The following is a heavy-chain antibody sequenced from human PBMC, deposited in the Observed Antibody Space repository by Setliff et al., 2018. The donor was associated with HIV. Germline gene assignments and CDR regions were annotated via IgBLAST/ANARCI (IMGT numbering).Heavy chain of an antibody. CDR1: GFTFSSYE. J-gene: IGHJ4*02. D-gene: IGHD1-26*01. Sequence: GGSLRLSCAASGFTFSSYEMNWVRQAPGQGLEWVSYISSGGRTIYYADSVKGRFTISRDNAKNSLYLQMNSLRAEDTAVYYCARAEVSGTYFGSGFDYWGQGTLVTVSS. CDR3: ARAEVSGTYFGSGFDY. CDR2: ISSGGRTI. V-gene: IGHV3-48*03.